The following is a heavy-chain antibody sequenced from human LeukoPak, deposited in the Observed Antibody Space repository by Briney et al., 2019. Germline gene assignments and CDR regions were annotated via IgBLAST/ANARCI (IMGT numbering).Heavy chain of an antibody. CDR3: ARQDDYGDYVWFGP. D-gene: IGHD4-17*01. CDR1: GYTFTSYW. Sequence: GESLKISCKGSGYTFTSYWIAWVRQMPGKGLEWMAIIYPGDSHTKYSPSFQGQVTISADKSISTAYLQRSSLKASDTAIYYCARQDDYGDYVWFGPWGQGTLVTVSS. CDR2: IYPGDSHT. J-gene: IGHJ5*02. V-gene: IGHV5-51*01.